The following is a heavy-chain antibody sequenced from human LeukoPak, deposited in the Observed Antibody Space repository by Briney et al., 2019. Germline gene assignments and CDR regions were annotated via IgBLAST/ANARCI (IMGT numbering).Heavy chain of an antibody. Sequence: LGGSLRLSCEASGFTFCNYWTHWVRHALGKGLMWVSQLKRDGSTTGYADSVKGRFTISRDNAKNTLYLQMNSLTAEDTAIYYCTRVTYYSNDYFQHWGQGTLVTVSS. CDR3: TRVTYYSNDYFQH. CDR1: GFTFCNYW. V-gene: IGHV3-74*01. J-gene: IGHJ1*01. D-gene: IGHD3-10*01. CDR2: LKRDGSTT.